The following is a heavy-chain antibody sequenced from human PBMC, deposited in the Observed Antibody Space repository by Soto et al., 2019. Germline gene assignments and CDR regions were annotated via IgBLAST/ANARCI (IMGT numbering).Heavy chain of an antibody. CDR2: IYYSGRT. Sequence: SETLSLTCTVSGGSISSYYWGWLRQPPGQGREWVGYIYYSGRTNHNPSLKSRVIISVDSANNQFSPKLRSVTAADTAVYYCARQGYDFWSGYYSPTVFDYWGQGTLVTVSS. V-gene: IGHV4-59*01. J-gene: IGHJ4*02. D-gene: IGHD3-3*01. CDR1: GGSISSYY. CDR3: ARQGYDFWSGYYSPTVFDY.